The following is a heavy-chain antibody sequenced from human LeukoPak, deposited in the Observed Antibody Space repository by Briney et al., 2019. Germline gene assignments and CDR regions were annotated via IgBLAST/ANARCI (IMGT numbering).Heavy chain of an antibody. D-gene: IGHD2-15*01. CDR2: INTNTWNP. Sequence: ASVKVSCKASGYTSTSYAMNWVRQAPGQGLEWMGWINTNTWNPTYAQGFTGRFVFSLDTSVSTAYLQISSLKAEDTAVYYCASLCSGGSCYVDYWGQGTLVTVSS. J-gene: IGHJ4*02. CDR3: ASLCSGGSCYVDY. V-gene: IGHV7-4-1*02. CDR1: GYTSTSYA.